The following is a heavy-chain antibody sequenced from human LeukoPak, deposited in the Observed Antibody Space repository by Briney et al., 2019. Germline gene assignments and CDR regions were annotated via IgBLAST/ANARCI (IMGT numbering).Heavy chain of an antibody. V-gene: IGHV3-21*01. D-gene: IGHD3-16*01. CDR1: GFSFSSYS. CDR2: ISSSSSYI. CDR3: AKGDKMLTWRRTYNRFDP. J-gene: IGHJ5*02. Sequence: GGSLRLSCAGSGFSFSSYSMNWVRQAPGKGLEWVSSISSSSSYIYSADSVKGRFTISRDNAKNSLYLQMNSLRVEDTAVYFCAKGDKMLTWRRTYNRFDPWGQGTLVTVSS.